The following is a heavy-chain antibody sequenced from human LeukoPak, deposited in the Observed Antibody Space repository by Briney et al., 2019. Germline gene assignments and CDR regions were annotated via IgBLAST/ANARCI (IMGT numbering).Heavy chain of an antibody. CDR3: LRQGVGDPPR. V-gene: IGHV3-48*03. CDR1: GFTFSSYE. CDR2: ISSSGSTI. Sequence: PGGSLRLSCAASGFTFSSYEMNWVRQAPGKGLEWVSYISSSGSTIYYADSVKGRFTGSRHDSKNTLDLQMNGLRADDTAVYYCLRQGVGDPPRWGQGTLVTVSS. D-gene: IGHD3-16*01. J-gene: IGHJ4*02.